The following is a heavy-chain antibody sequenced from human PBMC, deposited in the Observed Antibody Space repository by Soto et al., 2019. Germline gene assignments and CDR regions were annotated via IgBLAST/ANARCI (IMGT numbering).Heavy chain of an antibody. CDR2: IGRTNNT. CDR1: GFTFSNSA. CDR3: AKVDAYSYRTDH. D-gene: IGHD3-16*02. Sequence: PGGSLRLSCAASGFTFSNSAMTWVRHALGKGPEWVSSIGRTNNTHYADSVNGRFAISRDNSQNTLYLQMNSLAAEDTAVYLCAKVDAYSYRTDHWGRGTMVTVSS. J-gene: IGHJ4*02. V-gene: IGHV3-23*01.